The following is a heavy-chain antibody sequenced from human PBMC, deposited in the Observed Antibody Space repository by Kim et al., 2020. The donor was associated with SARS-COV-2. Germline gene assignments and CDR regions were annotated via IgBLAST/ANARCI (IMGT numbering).Heavy chain of an antibody. CDR1: GFTFSSYS. V-gene: IGHV3-21*01. J-gene: IGHJ4*02. Sequence: GGSLRLSCAASGFTFSSYSMNWVRQAPGKGLEWVSSISSSSYIYYADSVKGRFTISRDNAKNSLYLQMNSLRAEDTAVYYCARGIGSPPYSSSWYPLDYWGQGTLVTVSS. CDR2: ISSSSYI. D-gene: IGHD6-13*01. CDR3: ARGIGSPPYSSSWYPLDY.